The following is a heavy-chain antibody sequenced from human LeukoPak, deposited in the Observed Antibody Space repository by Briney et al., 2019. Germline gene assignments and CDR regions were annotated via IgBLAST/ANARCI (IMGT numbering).Heavy chain of an antibody. CDR2: IYSGGST. V-gene: IGHV3-66*01. CDR1: GFTVSSNY. D-gene: IGHD4-17*01. J-gene: IGHJ4*02. Sequence: GGSLRLSCAASGFTVSSNYMSWVRQAPGKGLEWVSVIYSGGSTYYADSVKGRFTISRDNSKNTLYLQMNSLRAEDTAVYYCARDSPTVTTVSQSTDYFDYWGQGTLVTVSS. CDR3: ARDSPTVTTVSQSTDYFDY.